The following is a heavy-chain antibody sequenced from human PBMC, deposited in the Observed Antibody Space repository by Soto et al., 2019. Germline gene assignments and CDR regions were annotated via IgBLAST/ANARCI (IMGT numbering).Heavy chain of an antibody. V-gene: IGHV1-3*01. Sequence: QAHLVQSGAEVRKPGASVKLSCTAAGYAFTGYAIHWVRQAPGQGLEWMGWINAGNGYTKFSQNFQGRVSVTRDTSSSMAYMELSSLRFEDTAVYYCARGDYSDSSGLDLWGQGTLVTVSS. D-gene: IGHD3-22*01. CDR3: ARGDYSDSSGLDL. CDR2: INAGNGYT. J-gene: IGHJ5*02. CDR1: GYAFTGYA.